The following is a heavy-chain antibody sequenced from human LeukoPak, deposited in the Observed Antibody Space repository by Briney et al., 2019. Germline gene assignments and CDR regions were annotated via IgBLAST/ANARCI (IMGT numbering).Heavy chain of an antibody. V-gene: IGHV4-31*03. CDR1: GGSISSGGYY. CDR2: IYYSGST. D-gene: IGHD2-2*01. CDR3: AREEVVPAAMGYYYYYGMDV. Sequence: SETLSLTCTVSGGSISSGGYYWSWIRQHPGEGLEWIGYIYYSGSTYYNSSLKGRVTISVDTSKNQFSLKLSSVTAADTAVYYCAREEVVPAAMGYYYYYGMDVWGKGTTVTVSS. J-gene: IGHJ6*04.